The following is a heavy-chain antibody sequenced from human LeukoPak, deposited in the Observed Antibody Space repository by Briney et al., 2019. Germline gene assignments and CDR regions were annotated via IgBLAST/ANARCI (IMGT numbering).Heavy chain of an antibody. D-gene: IGHD1-26*01. V-gene: IGHV3-23*01. CDR3: ASSGSYSTFAY. J-gene: IGHJ4*02. CDR1: GFTFSSYA. CDR2: ISGSGGST. Sequence: PGGSLRLSCAASGFTFSSYAMSWVRQAPGKGLEWVSAISGSGGSTYYADSVKGRFTISRYNSKNTMYLQMNSLRAEETAVYYCASSGSYSTFAYWGQGTLVTVSS.